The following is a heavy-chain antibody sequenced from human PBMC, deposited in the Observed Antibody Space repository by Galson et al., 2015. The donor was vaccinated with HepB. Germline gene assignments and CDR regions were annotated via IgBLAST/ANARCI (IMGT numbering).Heavy chain of an antibody. CDR2: IGTAGDP. CDR1: GFTFSSYD. D-gene: IGHD3-9*01. Sequence: SLRLSCAASGFTFSSYDMHWVRQATGKGLEWVSAIGTAGDPYYPGSVKGRFTISRENAKNSLYLQMNSLRAGDTAVYYCARGLMDYDILTGIYGWYFDLWGRGTLVTVSS. V-gene: IGHV3-13*05. J-gene: IGHJ2*01. CDR3: ARGLMDYDILTGIYGWYFDL.